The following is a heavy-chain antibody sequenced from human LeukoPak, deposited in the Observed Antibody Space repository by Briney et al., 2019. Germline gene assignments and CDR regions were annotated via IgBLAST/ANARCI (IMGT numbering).Heavy chain of an antibody. Sequence: PGGSLRLSCAASGFTFSSYWMSWVRQAAGKGLEWVANIKQDGSEKYYVASVKGRFTISRDNAKNSLYLQMNSLRAEDTAVYYCARDQGSSWSSYYYYYYMDVWGKGTTVTVSS. D-gene: IGHD6-13*01. CDR2: IKQDGSEK. V-gene: IGHV3-7*01. J-gene: IGHJ6*03. CDR1: GFTFSSYW. CDR3: ARDQGSSWSSYYYYYYMDV.